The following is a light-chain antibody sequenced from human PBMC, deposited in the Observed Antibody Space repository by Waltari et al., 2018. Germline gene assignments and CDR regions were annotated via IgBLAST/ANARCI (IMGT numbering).Light chain of an antibody. Sequence: QSVLTQPPSVSGAPGQRVTISCTGSSPNIGAGYDVHWYQQLPGTAPKPLIYGNSNRPSGVPDRFSGSKSGTSASLAITGLQAEDEADYYCQSYDSSLSGVVFGGGTKLTVL. CDR2: GNS. CDR1: SPNIGAGYD. V-gene: IGLV1-40*01. J-gene: IGLJ2*01. CDR3: QSYDSSLSGVV.